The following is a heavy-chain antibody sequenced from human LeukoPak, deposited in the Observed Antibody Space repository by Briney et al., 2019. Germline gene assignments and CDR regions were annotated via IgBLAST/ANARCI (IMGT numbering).Heavy chain of an antibody. CDR3: ARDLDRYYFDY. V-gene: IGHV3-7*01. J-gene: IGHJ4*02. Sequence: GGSLRLSCVASGFIFTDYWMTWVRQAPGKGLEWVANLNQNGSETYYVDSVKGRFTISRDNAKNTLYLQMNSLRAEDTAVYYCARDLDRYYFDYWGQGTLVTVSS. CDR2: LNQNGSET. CDR1: GFIFTDYW.